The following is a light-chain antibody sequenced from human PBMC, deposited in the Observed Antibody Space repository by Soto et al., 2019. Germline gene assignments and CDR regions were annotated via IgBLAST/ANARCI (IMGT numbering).Light chain of an antibody. CDR1: QSVSSSY. J-gene: IGKJ4*01. Sequence: EIVLTQSPGTLSLSPGERATLSCRASQSVSSSYLAWYQQKPGQAPRLLIYGASSRATGIPDRFSGSGSGTDLTLAISRLEPADFAVYYCQQCDGSPRLNCGGGTKLEIK. V-gene: IGKV3-20*01. CDR3: QQCDGSPRLN. CDR2: GAS.